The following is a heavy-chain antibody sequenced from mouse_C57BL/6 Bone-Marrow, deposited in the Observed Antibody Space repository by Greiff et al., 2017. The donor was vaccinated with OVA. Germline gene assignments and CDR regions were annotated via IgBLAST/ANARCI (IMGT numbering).Heavy chain of an antibody. D-gene: IGHD2-1*01. CDR2: INPSSGYT. Sequence: QVQLQQSGAELARPGASVKMSCKASGYTFTSYTMHWVKQRPGQGLEWIGYINPSSGYTKYNQKFKDKATLTADKSSSTAYMQLSSLTSEDSAVYYCARDGNYLYYFDYWGQGTTLTVSS. V-gene: IGHV1-4*01. CDR1: GYTFTSYT. CDR3: ARDGNYLYYFDY. J-gene: IGHJ2*01.